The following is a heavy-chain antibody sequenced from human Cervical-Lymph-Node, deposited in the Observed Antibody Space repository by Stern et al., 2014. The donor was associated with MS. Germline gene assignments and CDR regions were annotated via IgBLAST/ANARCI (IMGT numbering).Heavy chain of an antibody. J-gene: IGHJ4*02. CDR2: MYCDDDK. V-gene: IGHV2-5*02. Sequence: QITLKESGPTLVKPTQSLTLTCTFSGFSLSTSAVGVGWIRQPPGQALEWLALMYCDDDKRYSPSLKSRLTITKDTSKNQVVLTMTNMDPVDTATYYCAHSGKRNSPFDYWGQGTLVTVSS. D-gene: IGHD1/OR15-1a*01. CDR3: AHSGKRNSPFDY. CDR1: GFSLSTSAVG.